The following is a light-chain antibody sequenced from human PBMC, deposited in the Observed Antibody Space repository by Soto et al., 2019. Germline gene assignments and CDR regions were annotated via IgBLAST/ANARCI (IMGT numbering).Light chain of an antibody. CDR1: SSDVGGYNY. Sequence: QSALTQPASVSGSPGQSITISCTGTSSDVGGYNYVSWYQQHPGKAPKLMIYDVSNRPSGVSNRFSGSKSGNTASLTISGLQAEDEADYYCSSYTSSSTRGVFGGGIKLTVL. CDR3: SSYTSSSTRGV. J-gene: IGLJ3*02. V-gene: IGLV2-14*01. CDR2: DVS.